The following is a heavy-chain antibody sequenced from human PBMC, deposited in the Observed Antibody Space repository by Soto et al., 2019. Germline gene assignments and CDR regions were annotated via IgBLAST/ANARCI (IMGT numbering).Heavy chain of an antibody. CDR2: IWYDGSNK. Sequence: QVQLVEAGGGVVQPGRSLRLSCAASGFTFSSYGMHWVRQAPGKGLEWVAVIWYDGSNKYYADSVKGGFTISRDNSKNTLYLQMNRLRAEDTAVYYCARSALVRGEWEFDPWGQGTLVTVSS. J-gene: IGHJ5*02. CDR3: ARSALVRGEWEFDP. CDR1: GFTFSSYG. D-gene: IGHD3-10*01. V-gene: IGHV3-33*01.